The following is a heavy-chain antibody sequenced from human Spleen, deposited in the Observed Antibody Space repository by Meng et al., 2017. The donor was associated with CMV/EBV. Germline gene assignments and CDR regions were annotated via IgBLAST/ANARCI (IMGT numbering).Heavy chain of an antibody. Sequence: LRLSCAASGFNFSTYWMHWVRQVPGEGLIWVSRISRDGNTINYADSVEGRFTISRDNAKNMVYLQMSSLRVEDTAIYYCRGSGWNDYWGQGTLVTVSS. V-gene: IGHV3-74*01. CDR1: GFNFSTYW. D-gene: IGHD6-25*01. CDR2: ISRDGNTI. J-gene: IGHJ4*02. CDR3: RGSGWNDY.